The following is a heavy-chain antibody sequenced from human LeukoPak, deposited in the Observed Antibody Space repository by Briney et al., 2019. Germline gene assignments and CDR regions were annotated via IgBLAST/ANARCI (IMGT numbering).Heavy chain of an antibody. CDR1: GYSFTSYA. J-gene: IGHJ4*02. CDR2: INTNTGNP. Sequence: VASVKVSCKASGYSFTSYAMNWVRQAPGQGLEWMGWINTNTGNPTYAQGFTGRCVFSLDTSVSTAYLQISSLKAEDTAVYSCARVAEYSSGWYDPFDYWGQGTLFTVSS. V-gene: IGHV7-4-1*02. D-gene: IGHD6-19*01. CDR3: ARVAEYSSGWYDPFDY.